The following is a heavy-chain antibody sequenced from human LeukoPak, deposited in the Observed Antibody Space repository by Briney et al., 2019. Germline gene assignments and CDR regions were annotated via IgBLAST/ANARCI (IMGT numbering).Heavy chain of an antibody. CDR1: GGTFSSYT. V-gene: IGHV1-69*04. CDR2: IIPILGIA. D-gene: IGHD4-23*01. J-gene: IGHJ6*02. Sequence: SVKVSCKASGGTFSSYTISWVRQAPGQGLEWMGRIIPILGIANYAQKFQGRVTITADKSTSTAYMEPSSLRSEDTAVYYCARDAATRGNSGFSYYYYGMDVWGQGTTVTVSS. CDR3: ARDAATRGNSGFSYYYYGMDV.